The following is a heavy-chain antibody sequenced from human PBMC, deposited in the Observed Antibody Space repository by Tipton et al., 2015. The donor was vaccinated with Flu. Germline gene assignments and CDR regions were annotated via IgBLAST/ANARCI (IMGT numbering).Heavy chain of an antibody. CDR3: AKVIPEAVAGLDY. Sequence: SGIKFSTYGMSWVRQAPGKGLEWVSGVTGGGTTYYADSVKGRFTISRDISKNMLFLQMNSLRAEDTAVYYCAKVIPEAVAGLDYWGQGTLVTVSS. J-gene: IGHJ4*02. V-gene: IGHV3-23*01. D-gene: IGHD6-19*01. CDR2: VTGGGTT. CDR1: GIKFSTYG.